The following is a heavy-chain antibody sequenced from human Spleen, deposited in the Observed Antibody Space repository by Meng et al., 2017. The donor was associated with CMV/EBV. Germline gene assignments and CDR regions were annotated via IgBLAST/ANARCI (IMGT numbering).Heavy chain of an antibody. CDR1: GGSISTSGYY. J-gene: IGHJ5*02. CDR2: IGHSGFT. D-gene: IGHD6-19*01. V-gene: IGHV4-39*01. Sequence: PPSQASGPGLVGPAEALSLTCSVSGGSISTSGYYWGWIRQPPGKGLEWIGSIGHSGFTYYTPSLKSRVTVSIDTSRNQFSLWLTSVTAADTAVYYCVRSSAWVRTGFDPWGQGTLVTVSS. CDR3: VRSSAWVRTGFDP.